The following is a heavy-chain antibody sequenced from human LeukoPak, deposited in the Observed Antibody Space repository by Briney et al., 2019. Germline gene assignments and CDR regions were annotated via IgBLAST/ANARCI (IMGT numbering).Heavy chain of an antibody. CDR1: GYTFTSYG. CDR2: MNPNSGNT. D-gene: IGHD3-10*01. Sequence: GASVKVSCKASGYTFTSYGISWVRQATGQGLEWMGWMNPNSGNTGYAQKFQGRVTMTRNTSISTAYMELSSLRSEDTAVYYCARAQPLFWFGELLSKAPLLDYWGQGTLVTVSS. J-gene: IGHJ4*02. CDR3: ARAQPLFWFGELLSKAPLLDY. V-gene: IGHV1-8*01.